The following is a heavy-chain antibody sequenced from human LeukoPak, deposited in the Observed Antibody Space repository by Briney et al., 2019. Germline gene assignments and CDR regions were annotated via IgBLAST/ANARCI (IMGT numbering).Heavy chain of an antibody. Sequence: ETLSLTCTVSGGSISSYYWSWVRQAPGKGLEWVSFIYSGGNTHYSDSLKGRFTISRDNSKNTLYLQMKSLRVEDTAVYYCARRAGAYSHPYDYWGQGTLVTVSS. D-gene: IGHD4/OR15-4a*01. CDR1: GGSISSYY. J-gene: IGHJ4*02. CDR3: ARRAGAYSHPYDY. V-gene: IGHV3-53*01. CDR2: IYSGGNT.